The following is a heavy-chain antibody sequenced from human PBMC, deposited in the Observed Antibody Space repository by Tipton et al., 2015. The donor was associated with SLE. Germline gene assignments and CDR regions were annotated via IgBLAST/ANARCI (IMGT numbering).Heavy chain of an antibody. J-gene: IGHJ4*02. Sequence: GLVKPSETLFLTCTVSGDSISSSNYYWGWIRQPPGKGLDWIGSIYYSGSAYYNSSLKSRVTIFVDPSKNQFSLRLNSVTAADTAVYYCARQVVYDTSDYYYFDSWGQGTLVTVSS. D-gene: IGHD3-22*01. CDR3: ARQVVYDTSDYYYFDS. CDR1: GDSISSSNYY. CDR2: IYYSGSA. V-gene: IGHV4-39*01.